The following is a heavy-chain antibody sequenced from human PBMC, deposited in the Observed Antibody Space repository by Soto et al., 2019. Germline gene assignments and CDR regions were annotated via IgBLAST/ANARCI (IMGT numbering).Heavy chain of an antibody. Sequence: SETLSLTCTVSGGSISSYYWSWIRQPPGKGLEWIGYIYYSGSTNYNPSLKSRVTISVDTSKNQFSLKLSSVTAADTAVYYCARDSRVKPNWFDPWGQGTLVTVSS. D-gene: IGHD6-13*01. CDR1: GGSISSYY. CDR3: ARDSRVKPNWFDP. J-gene: IGHJ5*02. CDR2: IYYSGST. V-gene: IGHV4-59*01.